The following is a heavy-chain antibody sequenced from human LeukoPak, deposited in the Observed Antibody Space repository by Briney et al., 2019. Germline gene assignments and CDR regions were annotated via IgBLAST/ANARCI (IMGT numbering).Heavy chain of an antibody. J-gene: IGHJ4*02. CDR2: ISYDGSNK. Sequence: GGSLRLSFAASGFTFSSYAMHWVRQAPGKGLEWVAVISYDGSNKYYADSVKGRFTISRDNSKNTLHLQMNSLRAEDTAVYYCARDPGDYDFWSGYLSPGGSIFDYWGQGTLVTVSS. D-gene: IGHD3-3*01. CDR3: ARDPGDYDFWSGYLSPGGSIFDY. CDR1: GFTFSSYA. V-gene: IGHV3-30-3*01.